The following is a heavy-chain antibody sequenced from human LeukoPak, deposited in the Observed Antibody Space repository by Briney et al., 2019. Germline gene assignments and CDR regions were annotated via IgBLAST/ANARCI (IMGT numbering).Heavy chain of an antibody. CDR1: GFKFDEYA. CDR2: ISWKSGSL. J-gene: IGHJ1*01. V-gene: IGHV3-9*01. D-gene: IGHD6-13*01. CDR3: AKDSQGAIAPAGTGYFQS. Sequence: GGSLRLSCEASGFKFDEYAMHWVRQRPGKGLEWVSSISWKSGSLRYADAVEGRFTISRDNAKNSLYLQMNSLRPDDTALYYCAKDSQGAIAPAGTGYFQSWGQGTQVTVSS.